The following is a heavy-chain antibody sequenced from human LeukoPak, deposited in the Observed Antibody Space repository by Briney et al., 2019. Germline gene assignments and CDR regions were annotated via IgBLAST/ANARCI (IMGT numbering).Heavy chain of an antibody. Sequence: GGSLRLSCAASGFTFSSYAMSWVRQAPGKGLEWVSAISGSGGSTYYADSVKGRFTISRDNSKNTLYLQMNSLRAEDTAVYYCARNRIVVVPAADHPEFDYWGQGTLVTVSS. CDR2: ISGSGGST. CDR3: ARNRIVVVPAADHPEFDY. CDR1: GFTFSSYA. V-gene: IGHV3-23*01. J-gene: IGHJ4*02. D-gene: IGHD2-2*01.